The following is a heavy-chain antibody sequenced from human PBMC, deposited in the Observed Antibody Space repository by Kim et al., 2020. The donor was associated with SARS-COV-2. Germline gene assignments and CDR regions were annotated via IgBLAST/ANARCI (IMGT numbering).Heavy chain of an antibody. D-gene: IGHD3-3*01. V-gene: IGHV4-31*02. J-gene: IGHJ4*02. Sequence: PSLTSRVTISVATSKNQFSLKLSSVTAADTAVYYCARVITIFGVVMGHDYWGQGTLVTVSS. CDR3: ARVITIFGVVMGHDY.